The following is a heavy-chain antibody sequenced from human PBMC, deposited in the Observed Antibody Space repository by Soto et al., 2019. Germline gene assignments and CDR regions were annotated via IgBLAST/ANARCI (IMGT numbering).Heavy chain of an antibody. J-gene: IGHJ2*01. D-gene: IGHD1-26*01. Sequence: QLQLQESGAGLVKPSQTLSLTCAVSGGSISSGGYSWSWIRQPPGKGLEWIGYIFPSGSTYYNPSLQRRVNLPVDTSKSQFSRKMGSVTAAGTAVYYCARGAGSGSPDWYFNLWGRGTLVTVSS. V-gene: IGHV4-30-2*01. CDR3: ARGAGSGSPDWYFNL. CDR1: GGSISSGGYS. CDR2: IFPSGST.